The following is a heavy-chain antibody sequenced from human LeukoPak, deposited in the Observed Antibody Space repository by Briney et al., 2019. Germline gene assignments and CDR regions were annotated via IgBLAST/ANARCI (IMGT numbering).Heavy chain of an antibody. J-gene: IGHJ3*02. CDR1: GYTFTSYY. V-gene: IGHV1-46*01. CDR3: ARHTMVRGVERAFDI. D-gene: IGHD3-10*01. Sequence: ASVKVSCKASGYTFTSYYMHWVRQAPGQGLEWMGIINPSCGSTSYAQKFQGRVTMTRDTSTSTVYMELSSLRSEDTAVYYCARHTMVRGVERAFDIWGQGTMVTVSS. CDR2: INPSCGST.